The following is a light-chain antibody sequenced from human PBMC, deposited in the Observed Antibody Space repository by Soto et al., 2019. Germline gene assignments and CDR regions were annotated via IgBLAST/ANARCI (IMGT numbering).Light chain of an antibody. CDR2: RSN. J-gene: IGLJ3*02. Sequence: QSVLTQPPSASGTPGQRVTISCSGSSSNIGSNTVNWYQQLPGTAPKLLMYRSNHRPSGVPDRFSGSKSGTSASLAISGLQSEDEADYYCASWDDSLNGVVFGGGTQLTVL. CDR3: ASWDDSLNGVV. V-gene: IGLV1-44*01. CDR1: SSNIGSNT.